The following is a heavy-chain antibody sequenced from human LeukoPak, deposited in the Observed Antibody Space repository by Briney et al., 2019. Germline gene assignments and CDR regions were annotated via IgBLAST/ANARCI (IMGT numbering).Heavy chain of an antibody. J-gene: IGHJ4*02. V-gene: IGHV4-59*08. D-gene: IGHD3-9*01. CDR1: GGSISSYY. Sequence: SETLSLTCTVSGGSISSYYWSWIRQPPRKGLEWIGYIYYSGSTNYNPSLKSGVTISVDTSKNQFSLKLSSVTAADTAVYYCARQIDGSYFDYWGQGTLVTVSS. CDR2: IYYSGST. CDR3: ARQIDGSYFDY.